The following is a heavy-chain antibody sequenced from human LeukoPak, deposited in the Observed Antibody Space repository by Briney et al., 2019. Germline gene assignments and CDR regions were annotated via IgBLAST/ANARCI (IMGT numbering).Heavy chain of an antibody. Sequence: GGSLRLSCAASGFTFDDYAMHWVRQAPGKGLEWVSGISWNSGSIGYADSVKGRFTISRDNAKNSLYLQMNSLRAEDTAVYYCARDPHDYYGSGSYSGFDYWGQGTLVTVSS. D-gene: IGHD3-10*01. J-gene: IGHJ4*02. V-gene: IGHV3-9*01. CDR2: ISWNSGSI. CDR3: ARDPHDYYGSGSYSGFDY. CDR1: GFTFDDYA.